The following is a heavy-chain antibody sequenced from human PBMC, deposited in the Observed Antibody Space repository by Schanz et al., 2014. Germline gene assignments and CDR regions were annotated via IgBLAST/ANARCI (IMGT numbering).Heavy chain of an antibody. J-gene: IGHJ5*02. CDR1: GGTFSSYT. CDR2: IIPVLNIA. D-gene: IGHD3-22*01. V-gene: IGHV1-69*08. Sequence: QLQLVQSGAEVKKPGSSVKVSCKLSGGTFSSYTISWMRQAPGQGLEWMGKIIPVLNIATYAQRFQGRVSITADTSTNTAYMELSSLRSDDTAVYYCAREVGLYDRGWFDPWGQGTLVTVSS. CDR3: AREVGLYDRGWFDP.